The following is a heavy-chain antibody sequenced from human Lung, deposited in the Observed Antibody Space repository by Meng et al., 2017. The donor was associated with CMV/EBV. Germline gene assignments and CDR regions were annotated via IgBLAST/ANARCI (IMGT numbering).Heavy chain of an antibody. J-gene: IGHJ4*02. V-gene: IGHV1-18*01. Sequence: QAQRGQSGGEVKKPGASVKVSCKASGYTFTNYGITWVRQAPGQGLEWMGWINAYNGDTNYAQTLQGRVTMTTDTSTSTAYMELRSLRPDDTAVYYCARVEVGITSGDYWGQGTLVTVSS. CDR2: INAYNGDT. CDR3: ARVEVGITSGDY. D-gene: IGHD1-26*01. CDR1: GYTFTNYG.